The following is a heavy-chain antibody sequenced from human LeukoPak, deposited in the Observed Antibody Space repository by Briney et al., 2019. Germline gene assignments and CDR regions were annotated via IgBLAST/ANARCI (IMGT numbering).Heavy chain of an antibody. J-gene: IGHJ5*02. V-gene: IGHV3-48*03. D-gene: IGHD1-26*01. CDR3: ARSETVGAKGNWFDP. CDR2: ISSSGSTI. CDR1: GFTFSSYE. Sequence: HPGGSLRLSCAASGFTFSSYEMNWVRQAPGKGLEWVSYISSSGSTIYYADSVKGRFTISRDNAKNSLYLQMNSLRAEDTAVYYCARSETVGAKGNWFDPWGQGTLVTVSS.